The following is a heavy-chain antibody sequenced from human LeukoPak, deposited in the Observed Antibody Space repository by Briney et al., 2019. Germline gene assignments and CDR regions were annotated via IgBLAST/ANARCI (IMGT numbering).Heavy chain of an antibody. V-gene: IGHV3-48*03. CDR1: GFTFSTYE. Sequence: GGSLRLSWQASGFTFSTYEMNWVRQAQGRGLEWVSYISSSGGTIYYADSVMCRFTISRDNAKNSIYLQMNSLRAEDTAIHYCARGDFGEPFDYWGQGTLVTVSS. CDR3: ARGDFGEPFDY. CDR2: ISSSGGTI. J-gene: IGHJ4*02. D-gene: IGHD4-17*01.